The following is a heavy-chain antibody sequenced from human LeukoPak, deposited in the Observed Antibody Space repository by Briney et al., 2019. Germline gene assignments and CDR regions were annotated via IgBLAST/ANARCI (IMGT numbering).Heavy chain of an antibody. Sequence: ASVKVPCKASGGTFSSYAISWVRQAPGQGLEWMGGIIPIFGTANYAQKFQGRVTITADESTSTAYMELSSLRSEDTAVYYCARYYYDSSGYYNFDYWGQGTPVTVSS. V-gene: IGHV1-69*13. CDR1: GGTFSSYA. CDR3: ARYYYDSSGYYNFDY. CDR2: IIPIFGTA. J-gene: IGHJ4*02. D-gene: IGHD3-22*01.